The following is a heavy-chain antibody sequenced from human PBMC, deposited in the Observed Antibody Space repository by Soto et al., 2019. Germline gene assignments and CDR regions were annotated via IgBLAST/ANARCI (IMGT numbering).Heavy chain of an antibody. D-gene: IGHD2-8*01. Sequence: GASVKVSCKASGGTLSSYAISWVRQAPGQGLEWMGGIIPIFGTANYAQKFQGRVTITADKSTSTAYMELSSLRSEDTAVYYCAVYPHEDGMDVWGQGTTVTVSS. J-gene: IGHJ6*02. CDR2: IIPIFGTA. CDR3: AVYPHEDGMDV. CDR1: GGTLSSYA. V-gene: IGHV1-69*06.